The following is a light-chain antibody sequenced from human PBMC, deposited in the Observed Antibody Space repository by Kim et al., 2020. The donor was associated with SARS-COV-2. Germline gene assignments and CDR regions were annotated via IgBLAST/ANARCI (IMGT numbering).Light chain of an antibody. Sequence: GQTATISCSGSGSSLDRNAVFCCQQFPGAAPKLVIYDNGNRPSGVPDRFIGSKSGTSATLTITGLETGDEADYYCGIWDRSLKTGLFGGGTQLTVL. CDR3: GIWDRSLKTGL. CDR2: DNG. V-gene: IGLV1-51*01. J-gene: IGLJ2*01. CDR1: GSSLDRNA.